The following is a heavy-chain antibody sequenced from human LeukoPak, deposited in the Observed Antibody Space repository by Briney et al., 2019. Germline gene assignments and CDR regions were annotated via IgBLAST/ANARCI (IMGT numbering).Heavy chain of an antibody. CDR2: IYTSGST. D-gene: IGHD2-15*01. V-gene: IGHV4-61*02. Sequence: SETLSHTCTVSGGSISSGSYYWSWIRQPAGKGLEWIGRIYTSGSTNYNPSLKSRVTISVDTSKNQFSLKLSSVTAADTAVYYCARERWWGNDAFDIWGQGTMVTVSS. CDR1: GGSISSGSYY. CDR3: ARERWWGNDAFDI. J-gene: IGHJ3*02.